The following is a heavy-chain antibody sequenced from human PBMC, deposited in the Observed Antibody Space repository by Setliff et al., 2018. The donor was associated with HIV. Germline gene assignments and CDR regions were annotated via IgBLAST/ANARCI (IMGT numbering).Heavy chain of an antibody. V-gene: IGHV3-33*06. D-gene: IGHD3-3*01. CDR1: GFTFSSYG. Sequence: PGGSLRLSCAASGFTFSSYGIHWVRQAPGKGLEWVALIWYDGSNKYCADSVKGRFTISRDNSKNTLYLQMSSLRAEDTAVYYCAKDRLEWLAPDGFDIWGLGTMVTVSS. CDR2: IWYDGSNK. J-gene: IGHJ3*02. CDR3: AKDRLEWLAPDGFDI.